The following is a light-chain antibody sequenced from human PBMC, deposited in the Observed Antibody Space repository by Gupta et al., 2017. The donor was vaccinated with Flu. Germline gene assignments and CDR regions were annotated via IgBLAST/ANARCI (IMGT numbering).Light chain of an antibody. CDR1: SSNIGSNA. CDR2: NNY. CDR3: AAWDDSLNAWV. Sequence: QSVLTQPPSASGTPGQGVTISCSASSSNIGSNAVNWYQQLPGTAPRLLIYNNYHRPSGVPDRFSGSKSGTSASLAISGLQSEDEADYYCAAWDDSLNAWVFGGGTKLTVL. V-gene: IGLV1-44*01. J-gene: IGLJ3*02.